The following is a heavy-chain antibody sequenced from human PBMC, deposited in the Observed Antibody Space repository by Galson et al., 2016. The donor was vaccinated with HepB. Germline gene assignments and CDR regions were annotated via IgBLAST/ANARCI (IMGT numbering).Heavy chain of an antibody. J-gene: IGHJ5*02. CDR3: ARDHFSFVERLDLFHP. Sequence: SLRLSCAASGFIFSSYPMHWVRQAPGKGLEWVAVITYDGSKTYYADSVKGRFTISRDNSKNMLYLQMNSLRTDDTAVYSCARDHFSFVERLDLFHPWGQGTLVTVPS. V-gene: IGHV3-30-3*01. CDR1: GFIFSSYP. CDR2: ITYDGSKT. D-gene: IGHD3-16*01.